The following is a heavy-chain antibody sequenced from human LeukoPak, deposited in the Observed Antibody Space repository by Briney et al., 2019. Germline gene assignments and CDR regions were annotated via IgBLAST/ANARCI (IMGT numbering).Heavy chain of an antibody. CDR3: ATPKGGSGSHRAPLEY. CDR1: GFTFSSYA. V-gene: IGHV3-30-3*01. Sequence: GRSLRLSCAASGFTFSSYAMHWVRQARGKGLEWVAIISDDGSNEYYADSVKRRFTISRDNSKNTLYLQMNSLRAEDTAVYYCATPKGGSGSHRAPLEYWRQRPVLTVPT. J-gene: IGHJ4*02. D-gene: IGHD3-10*01. CDR2: ISDDGSNE.